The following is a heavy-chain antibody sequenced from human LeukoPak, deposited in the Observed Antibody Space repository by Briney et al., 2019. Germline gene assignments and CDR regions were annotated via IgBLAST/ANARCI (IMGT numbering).Heavy chain of an antibody. Sequence: VASGEVSCKGSGYTFTSYGISWVRQAPGQGLEWMGSISAYNGNTNYAQKLQGRVTMTTDTSTRTAYMELRSLRSDDTAVYYCARDLGSSATSTNWFDPWGQGTLVTVSS. CDR3: ARDLGSSATSTNWFDP. CDR2: ISAYNGNT. V-gene: IGHV1-18*01. CDR1: GYTFTSYG. J-gene: IGHJ5*02. D-gene: IGHD6-6*01.